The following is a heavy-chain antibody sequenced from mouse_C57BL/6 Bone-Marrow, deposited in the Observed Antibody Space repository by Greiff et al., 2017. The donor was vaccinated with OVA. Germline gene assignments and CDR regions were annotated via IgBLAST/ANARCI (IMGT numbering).Heavy chain of an antibody. D-gene: IGHD3-3*01. CDR2: ISYDGSN. Sequence: EVHLVESGPGLVKPSQSLSLTCSVTGYSITSGYYWNWIRQFPGNKLEWMGYISYDGSNNYNPSLKNRISITRDTSKNQFFLKLNSVTTEDTATYYCARGGDPGGQGTTLTVSS. V-gene: IGHV3-6*01. CDR1: GYSITSGYY. CDR3: ARGGDP. J-gene: IGHJ2*01.